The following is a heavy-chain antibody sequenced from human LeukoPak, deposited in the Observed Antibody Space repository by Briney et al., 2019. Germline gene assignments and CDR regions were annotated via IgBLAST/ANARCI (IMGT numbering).Heavy chain of an antibody. CDR3: ARQTAKNVDTARFDS. CDR1: GGSINNYY. V-gene: IGHV4-59*08. Sequence: PSETLSLTCTVSGGSINNYYWSWIRQPPGKGLEWIGYIYYSGTTNYSPSLNSRVNISLDTAKNQFSLRLSSVTAADTAVYYCARQTAKNVDTARFDSWGQGTLVTVSS. J-gene: IGHJ4*02. CDR2: IYYSGTT. D-gene: IGHD5-18*01.